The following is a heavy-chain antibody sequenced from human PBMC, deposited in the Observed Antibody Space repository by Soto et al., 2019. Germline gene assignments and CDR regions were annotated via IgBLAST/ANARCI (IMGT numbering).Heavy chain of an antibody. CDR3: ARPDEYSGSYYGRKYYYYGMDV. V-gene: IGHV1-69*01. CDR2: IIPIFGTA. J-gene: IGHJ6*02. D-gene: IGHD1-26*01. Sequence: QVQLVQSGAEVKKPGSSVKVSCKASGGTFSSYAISWVRQAPGQGLEWMGGIIPIFGTANYAQKFQGRVTITADESTSTAYMELSSLRPEDTAVYYCARPDEYSGSYYGRKYYYYGMDVWGQGTTVTVSS. CDR1: GGTFSSYA.